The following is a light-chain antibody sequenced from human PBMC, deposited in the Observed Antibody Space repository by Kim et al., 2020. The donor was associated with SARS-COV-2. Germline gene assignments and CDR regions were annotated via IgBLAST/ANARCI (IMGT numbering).Light chain of an antibody. J-gene: IGKJ1*01. Sequence: ASVGYRVTITGRASQGISNYLAWYQQKPGKVPKLLIYAASALQSGVPSRFSGSGSGTDFTLTISSLQPEDVATYYCQKYNSAPRTFGQGTKVDIK. CDR2: AAS. CDR3: QKYNSAPRT. CDR1: QGISNY. V-gene: IGKV1-27*01.